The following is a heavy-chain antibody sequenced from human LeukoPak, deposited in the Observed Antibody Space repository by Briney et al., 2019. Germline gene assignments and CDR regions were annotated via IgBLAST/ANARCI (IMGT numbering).Heavy chain of an antibody. D-gene: IGHD5-24*01. CDR2: ISYDGNNI. CDR3: AKPQEN. CDR1: GFTFSSYS. V-gene: IGHV3-30*18. Sequence: GGSLRLSCAASGFTFSSYSMNWVRQAPGKGLEWVAIISYDGNNIYYADSVKGRFTISRDNSKNTLYLQMNSLTADDTAVYYCAKPQENWGQGTLVTVSS. J-gene: IGHJ4*02.